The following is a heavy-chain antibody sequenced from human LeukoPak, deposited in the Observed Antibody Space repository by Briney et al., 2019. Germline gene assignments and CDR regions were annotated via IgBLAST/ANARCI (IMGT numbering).Heavy chain of an antibody. Sequence: SETLSLTCTGSGGSMSSYYWSWIRQSPGKGLEWIGYIYYTGPTNYNPSLKSRATISVDTSKKRFSLQLRSVTAADTAVYFCARYGYRYAGKWFDPWGQGILVTVSS. V-gene: IGHV4-59*01. CDR3: ARYGYRYAGKWFDP. D-gene: IGHD5-18*01. J-gene: IGHJ5*02. CDR1: GGSMSSYY. CDR2: IYYTGPT.